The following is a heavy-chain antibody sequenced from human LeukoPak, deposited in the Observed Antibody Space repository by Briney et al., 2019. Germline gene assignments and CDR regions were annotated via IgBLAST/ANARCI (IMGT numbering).Heavy chain of an antibody. CDR3: ARRVAKYWFDP. D-gene: IGHD2-15*01. V-gene: IGHV4-34*01. CDR2: INHSGST. CDR1: GGSFSGYY. J-gene: IGHJ5*02. Sequence: SETLPLTCAVYGGSFSGYYWSWIRQPPGKGLEWIGEINHSGSTNYNPSLKSRVTISVDTSKNQFSLKLSSVTAADTAVYYCARRVAKYWFDPWGQGTLVTVSS.